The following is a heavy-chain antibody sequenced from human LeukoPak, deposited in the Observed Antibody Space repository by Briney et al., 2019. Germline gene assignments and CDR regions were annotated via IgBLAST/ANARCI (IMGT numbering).Heavy chain of an antibody. D-gene: IGHD3-10*02. CDR2: IYYSGST. V-gene: IGHV4-39*07. Sequence: SETLSLTCTVSGGSISSSSYYWGWIRQPPGKGLEWIGSIYYSGSTYYNPSLKSRVTISVDTSKNQFSLKLSSVTAADTAVYYCARDVRGVALYWGQGTLVTVSS. CDR3: ARDVRGVALY. J-gene: IGHJ4*02. CDR1: GGSISSSSYY.